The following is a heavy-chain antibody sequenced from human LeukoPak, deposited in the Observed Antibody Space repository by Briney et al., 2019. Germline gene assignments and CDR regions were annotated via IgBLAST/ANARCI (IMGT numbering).Heavy chain of an antibody. Sequence: GGSLRLSCAASGFTFSSYAMSWVRQAPGKGLEWVSTISGSGNSTYYADSVKGRFTISRDNSKNTLYLQMNSLRAEDTAVYYCARAHGGVVVPAATDYWGQGTLVTVSS. CDR1: GFTFSSYA. V-gene: IGHV3-23*01. CDR3: ARAHGGVVVPAATDY. J-gene: IGHJ4*02. D-gene: IGHD2-2*01. CDR2: ISGSGNST.